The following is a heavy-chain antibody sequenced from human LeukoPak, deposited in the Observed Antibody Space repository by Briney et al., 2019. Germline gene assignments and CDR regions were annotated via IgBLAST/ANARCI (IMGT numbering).Heavy chain of an antibody. D-gene: IGHD3-3*01. CDR1: GGSFSSYY. V-gene: IGHV4-59*10. J-gene: IGHJ4*02. CDR2: IYTSGST. Sequence: SETLSLTCAVYGGSFSSYYWSWIRQPAGKGLEWIGRIYTSGSTNYNPSLKSRVTISVDTSKNQFSLTLSSVTAADTAVYYCARGVLRIGGIDYWGQGTLVTVSS. CDR3: ARGVLRIGGIDY.